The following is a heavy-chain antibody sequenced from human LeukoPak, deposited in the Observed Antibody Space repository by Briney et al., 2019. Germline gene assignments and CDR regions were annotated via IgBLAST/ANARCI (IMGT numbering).Heavy chain of an antibody. D-gene: IGHD6-13*01. V-gene: IGHV3-7*01. CDR1: GFTFSSYW. J-gene: IGHJ6*02. CDR3: ARTGSSSWYREPEYYYYGMDV. Sequence: GGSLRLSCAASGFTFSSYWMSWVRQAPGKGLEWVANIKQDGSEKYYVDSVKGRFTISRDNAKNSLYLQMNSLRAEDTAVYYGARTGSSSWYREPEYYYYGMDVWGQGTTVTVSS. CDR2: IKQDGSEK.